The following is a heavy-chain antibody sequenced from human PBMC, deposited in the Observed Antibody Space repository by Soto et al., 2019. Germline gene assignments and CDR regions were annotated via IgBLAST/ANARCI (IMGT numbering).Heavy chain of an antibody. CDR2: IIPIFGTA. D-gene: IGHD6-13*01. CDR1: GGTFSSYA. J-gene: IGHJ4*02. Sequence: QVQLVQSGAEVQKPGSSVKVSCKASGGTFSSYAISWVRQAPGQGLEWMGGIIPIFGTANYAQKFQGRVTITADESTSTAYMELSSLRSEDTAVCYCARVRRTAAGTKLGYFDYWGQGTLVTVSS. V-gene: IGHV1-69*01. CDR3: ARVRRTAAGTKLGYFDY.